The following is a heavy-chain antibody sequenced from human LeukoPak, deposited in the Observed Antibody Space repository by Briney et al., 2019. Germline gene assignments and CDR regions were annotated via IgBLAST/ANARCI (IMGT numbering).Heavy chain of an antibody. V-gene: IGHV3-30*18. Sequence: PGGSLRLSCAASGFTFSSYGMHWVRQAPGKGLEWVAVISYDGSNKYYAGSVKGRFTISRDNSKNTLYLQMNSLRAEDTAVYYCAKERVGAPDYWGQGTLVTVSS. CDR1: GFTFSSYG. CDR2: ISYDGSNK. D-gene: IGHD1-26*01. CDR3: AKERVGAPDY. J-gene: IGHJ4*02.